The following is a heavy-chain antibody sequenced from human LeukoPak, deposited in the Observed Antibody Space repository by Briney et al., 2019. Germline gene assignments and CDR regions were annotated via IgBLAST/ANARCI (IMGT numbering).Heavy chain of an antibody. CDR3: AKEPSGSTSCYPDY. CDR1: GFTFSSYA. V-gene: IGHV3-23*01. CDR2: ISGSGDNT. J-gene: IGHJ4*02. D-gene: IGHD2-2*01. Sequence: GGSLRLSCAASGFTFSSYAMSWVRQVPGKGLEWVSVISGSGDNTYYADSVKGRFTISRDNSKNMLYLQMNSLRAEDTAVYYCAKEPSGSTSCYPDYWGQGTLVTVSS.